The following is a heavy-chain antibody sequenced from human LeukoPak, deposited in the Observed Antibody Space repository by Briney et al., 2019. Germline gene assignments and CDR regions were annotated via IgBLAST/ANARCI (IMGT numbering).Heavy chain of an antibody. CDR3: ARGRDPYCSSTSCYRGYYYYYMDV. Sequence: SVKVSRKASGGTFSSYAISWVRQAPGQGLEWMGGIIPIFGTANYAQKFQGRVTITTDESTSTAYMELSSLRSEDTAVYYCARGRDPYCSSTSCYRGYYYYYMDVWGKGTTVTVSS. J-gene: IGHJ6*03. D-gene: IGHD2-2*02. CDR2: IIPIFGTA. V-gene: IGHV1-69*05. CDR1: GGTFSSYA.